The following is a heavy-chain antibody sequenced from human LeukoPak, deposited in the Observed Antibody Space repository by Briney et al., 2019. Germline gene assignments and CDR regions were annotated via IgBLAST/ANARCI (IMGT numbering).Heavy chain of an antibody. CDR2: ISGSGGST. Sequence: PGGSLRLSCAASGFTFSSYAMSWVRQAPGKGLEWVSAISGSGGSTYYADSVKGRFTISRDNSKNTLYLQMNSLRAEDTAVYYCANLERPYPHSNDYWGQGTLVTVSS. D-gene: IGHD1-1*01. CDR1: GFTFSSYA. V-gene: IGHV3-23*01. CDR3: ANLERPYPHSNDY. J-gene: IGHJ4*02.